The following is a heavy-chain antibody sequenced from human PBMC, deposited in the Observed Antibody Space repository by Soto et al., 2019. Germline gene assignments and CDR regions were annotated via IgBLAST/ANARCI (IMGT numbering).Heavy chain of an antibody. CDR1: GGSFSGYY. CDR2: INHSGST. D-gene: IGHD5-12*01. J-gene: IGHJ6*04. V-gene: IGHV4-34*01. Sequence: KASETLSLTCAVYGGSFSGYYWSWIRQPPGKGLEWIGEINHSGSTNYNPSLKSRVTISVDTSKNQFSLKLSSVTAADTAVYYCARVGSGYDLYPLDVWGKGTTVTVSS. CDR3: ARVGSGYDLYPLDV.